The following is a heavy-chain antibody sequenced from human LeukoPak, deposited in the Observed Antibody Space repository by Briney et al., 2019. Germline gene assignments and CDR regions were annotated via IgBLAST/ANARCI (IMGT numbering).Heavy chain of an antibody. CDR2: IYTSGST. Sequence: SQTLSLTCTVSGGSISSGSYYWSWIRQPAGKGLEWIGRIYTSGSTNYNPSPKSRVTISVDTSKNQFSLKLSSVTAADTAVYYCATGRYCSGGSCYANYYYYYMDVWGKGTTVTISS. CDR3: ATGRYCSGGSCYANYYYYYMDV. D-gene: IGHD2-15*01. J-gene: IGHJ6*03. V-gene: IGHV4-61*02. CDR1: GGSISSGSYY.